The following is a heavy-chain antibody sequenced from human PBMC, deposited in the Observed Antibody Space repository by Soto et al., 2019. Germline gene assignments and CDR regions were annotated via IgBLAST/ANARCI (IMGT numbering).Heavy chain of an antibody. CDR3: ASSATTADYYYGMDV. V-gene: IGHV1-18*01. J-gene: IGHJ6*02. CDR2: ISAYNGNT. CDR1: GYTFTSYG. D-gene: IGHD1-26*01. Sequence: GASVKVSCKASGYTFTSYGISWVRQAPGQGLEWMGWISAYNGNTNYAQKLQGRVTMTTDTSTSTAYMELSSLRSEDTAVYYCASSATTADYYYGMDVWGQGTTVTVSS.